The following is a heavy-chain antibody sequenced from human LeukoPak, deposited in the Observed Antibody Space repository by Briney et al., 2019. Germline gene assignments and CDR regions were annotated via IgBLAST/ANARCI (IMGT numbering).Heavy chain of an antibody. CDR3: ARDRAMIVVVEYGMDV. Sequence: PGGSLRLSCAASGFTFSSYWMSWVRQAPGKGLEWVANIKQDGSEKYYVDSVKGRFTISRDNAKNSLYLQMYSLRAEDTAVYYCARDRAMIVVVEYGMDVWGQGTTVTVSS. J-gene: IGHJ6*02. CDR1: GFTFSSYW. D-gene: IGHD3-22*01. CDR2: IKQDGSEK. V-gene: IGHV3-7*01.